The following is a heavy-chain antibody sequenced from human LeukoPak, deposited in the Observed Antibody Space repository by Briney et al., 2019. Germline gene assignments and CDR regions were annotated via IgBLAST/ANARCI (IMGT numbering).Heavy chain of an antibody. CDR2: INAGNGDT. Sequence: ASVKVSCKASGYTFSNYAIHWVRQAPGQGLEWMGWINAGNGDTKYSQNLQGRVTITRDTSASIVYMELSSLRSEDTAVYYCAATSLYSSGWYTFDYWGQGTLVTVSS. D-gene: IGHD6-19*01. CDR1: GYTFSNYA. J-gene: IGHJ4*02. V-gene: IGHV1-3*01. CDR3: AATSLYSSGWYTFDY.